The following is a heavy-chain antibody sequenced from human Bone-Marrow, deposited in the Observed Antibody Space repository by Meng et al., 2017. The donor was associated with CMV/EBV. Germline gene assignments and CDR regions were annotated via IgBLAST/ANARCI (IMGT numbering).Heavy chain of an antibody. Sequence: GFPFVVQGINWARQAPGRGLEWVAVISYDGSDKYYADSVQGRFTISRDNSKNRLYLQMNSLSAEDTAVYYCAKDPTEINIAAAGLEYWGQGTLVTVSS. CDR1: GFPFVVQG. D-gene: IGHD6-13*01. CDR2: ISYDGSDK. J-gene: IGHJ4*02. V-gene: IGHV3-30*18. CDR3: AKDPTEINIAAAGLEY.